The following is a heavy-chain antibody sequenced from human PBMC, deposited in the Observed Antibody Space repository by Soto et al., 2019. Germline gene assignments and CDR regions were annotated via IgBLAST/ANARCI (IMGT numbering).Heavy chain of an antibody. J-gene: IGHJ6*02. CDR1: GFTFSSYE. Sequence: SLRLSCAASGFTFSSYEMNWVRQAPGKGLEWVSYISSSGSTIYYADSVKGRFTISRDNAKNSLYLRMNSLRAEDTAVYYCAAVVAATLYGMDVWGQGTTVTVSS. D-gene: IGHD2-15*01. CDR2: ISSSGSTI. CDR3: AAVVAATLYGMDV. V-gene: IGHV3-48*03.